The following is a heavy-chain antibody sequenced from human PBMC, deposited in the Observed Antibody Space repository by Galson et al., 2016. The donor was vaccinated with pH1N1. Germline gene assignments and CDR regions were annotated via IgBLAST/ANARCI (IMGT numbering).Heavy chain of an antibody. CDR3: AAPHSPRYDFDF. V-gene: IGHV1-46*03. D-gene: IGHD1-26*01. CDR1: GYTFTRYY. CDR2: IYPRDGGA. J-gene: IGHJ3*01. Sequence: VKVSCKASGYTFTRYYMHWVRQAPGQGLEWVGIIYPRDGGAVYAQRLQGRVTLTRDTSTSTVYMELTSLGPDDTAVYYCAAPHSPRYDFDFWGQGTMVTVS.